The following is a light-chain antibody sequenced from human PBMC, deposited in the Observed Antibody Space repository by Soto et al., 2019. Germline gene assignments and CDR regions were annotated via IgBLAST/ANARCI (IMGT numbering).Light chain of an antibody. V-gene: IGLV2-14*01. Sequence: QSVLTQPASVSGSPGQSITISCTGTSRDVGAHDRVSWSQQHPAKAPKLMIYEVNKRPSGVSDRFSGSKSGNTASLTISGLQPEDEADYYCSSFTGTSTWVFGGGTKLTVL. J-gene: IGLJ3*02. CDR2: EVN. CDR3: SSFTGTSTWV. CDR1: SRDVGAHDR.